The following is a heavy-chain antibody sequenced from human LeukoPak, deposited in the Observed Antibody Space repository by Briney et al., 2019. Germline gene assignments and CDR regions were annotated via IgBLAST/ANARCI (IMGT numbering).Heavy chain of an antibody. Sequence: SETLSPTCAVYGVSFSGYCWSWIRQPPGKGLEWIGEINHSGSTNYNPSLKSRVTISVDTSKNQFSLKLSSVTAADTAVYYGARKGYCSSTSCRRVFDYWGQGTLVTVSS. CDR2: INHSGST. CDR3: ARKGYCSSTSCRRVFDY. J-gene: IGHJ4*02. V-gene: IGHV4-34*01. CDR1: GVSFSGYC. D-gene: IGHD2-2*01.